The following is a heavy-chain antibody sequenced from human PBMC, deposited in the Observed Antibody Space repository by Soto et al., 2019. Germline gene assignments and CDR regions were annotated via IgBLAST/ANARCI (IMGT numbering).Heavy chain of an antibody. CDR2: IYHSGST. CDR1: GYSISSGYY. D-gene: IGHD2-2*01. CDR3: ARDGTLYCSSTSCYPWFDP. V-gene: IGHV4-38-2*02. J-gene: IGHJ5*02. Sequence: LSLTCAVSGYSISSGYYWGWIRQPPGKGLEWIGSIYHSGSTYYNPSLKSRVTISVDTSKNQFSLKLSSVTAADTAVYYCARDGTLYCSSTSCYPWFDPWGQGTLVTVSS.